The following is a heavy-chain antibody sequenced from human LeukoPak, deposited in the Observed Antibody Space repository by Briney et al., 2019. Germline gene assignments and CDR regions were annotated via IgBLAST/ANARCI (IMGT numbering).Heavy chain of an antibody. Sequence: SVKVSCKASGYTFTSYGISWVRQAPGQGLEWMGGIIPIFGTANYAQKFQGRVTITADESTSTAYMELSSLRSEDTAVYYCARVHYYGSGSYYKGDYYYYYMDVWGKGTTVTISS. D-gene: IGHD3-10*01. CDR1: GYTFTSYG. J-gene: IGHJ6*03. CDR2: IIPIFGTA. CDR3: ARVHYYGSGSYYKGDYYYYYMDV. V-gene: IGHV1-69*13.